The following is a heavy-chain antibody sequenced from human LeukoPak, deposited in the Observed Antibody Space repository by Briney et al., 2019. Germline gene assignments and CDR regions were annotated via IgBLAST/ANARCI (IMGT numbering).Heavy chain of an antibody. J-gene: IGHJ4*02. V-gene: IGHV3-48*04. CDR3: ARAAGISASGTRFDYFDY. D-gene: IGHD6-13*01. CDR2: ISSSSNTI. Sequence: GGSLRLSCVASGFTFSSYTMHWVRQAPGTGLEWISHISSSSNTIYYGDSVKGRFTISRDNAKNSLYLQMSSLRVEDTAIYYCARAAGISASGTRFDYFDYWGRGALVTVSS. CDR1: GFTFSSYT.